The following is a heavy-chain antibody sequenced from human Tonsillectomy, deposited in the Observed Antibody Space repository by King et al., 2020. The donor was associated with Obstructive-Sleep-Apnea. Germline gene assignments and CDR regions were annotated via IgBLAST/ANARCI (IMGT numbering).Heavy chain of an antibody. CDR2: ISSSSSYI. J-gene: IGHJ4*02. CDR1: GFNFRSYS. V-gene: IGHV3-21*01. Sequence: ELQLVQSGGGLVKPGGSLRLSCAASGFNFRSYSMNWVRQAPGKGVEWVSSISSSSSYIYYADSVKGRFTISRDNAKHSLYLQMNSLRAEDTAVYYCAREYYEIAIDYWGQGTLVTVSS. D-gene: IGHD3-22*01. CDR3: AREYYEIAIDY.